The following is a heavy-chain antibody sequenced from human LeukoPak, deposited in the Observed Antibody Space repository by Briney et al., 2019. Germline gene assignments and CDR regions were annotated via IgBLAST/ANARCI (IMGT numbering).Heavy chain of an antibody. CDR2: IIPIFGTA. Sequence: ASVTVSCKASGGTFISYAISWVRQAPGQGLEWVGRIIPIFGTANYVQKFQGRVTITTDESTSTAYMELSSLRSKDTAVYYCASCYHYYYYYMDVWGKGTTVTVSS. V-gene: IGHV1-69*05. CDR1: GGTFISYA. D-gene: IGHD3-16*02. J-gene: IGHJ6*03. CDR3: ASCYHYYYYYMDV.